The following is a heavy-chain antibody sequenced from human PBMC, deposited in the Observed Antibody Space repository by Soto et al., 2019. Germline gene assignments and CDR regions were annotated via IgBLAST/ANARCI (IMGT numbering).Heavy chain of an antibody. CDR3: ARSMVRGVYYYYGMDV. V-gene: IGHV5-51*01. Sequence: PGESLKISCKGSGYSFTSYWIDWVRQMPGKGLEWMGIIYPGDSDTRYSPSFQGQVTISADKSISTAYLQWSSLKASDTAMYYCARSMVRGVYYYYGMDVWGQGTTVTVSS. D-gene: IGHD3-10*01. J-gene: IGHJ6*02. CDR1: GYSFTSYW. CDR2: IYPGDSDT.